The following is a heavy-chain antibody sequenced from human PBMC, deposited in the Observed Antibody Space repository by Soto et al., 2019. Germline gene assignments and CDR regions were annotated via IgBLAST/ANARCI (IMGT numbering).Heavy chain of an antibody. Sequence: QVQLVQSGAEVKKPGSSVKVCCKASGGTFGSYAISWVRQAPGQGPEWMGGIIPITGTANYAQKFQGRVTITADESTSTASMQLSSLRSEDTAVYYCARSQGSSTSLEIYYYYYYGMDVWGQGTTVTVSS. CDR1: GGTFGSYA. CDR2: IIPITGTA. J-gene: IGHJ6*02. D-gene: IGHD2-2*01. CDR3: ARSQGSSTSLEIYYYYYYGMDV. V-gene: IGHV1-69*01.